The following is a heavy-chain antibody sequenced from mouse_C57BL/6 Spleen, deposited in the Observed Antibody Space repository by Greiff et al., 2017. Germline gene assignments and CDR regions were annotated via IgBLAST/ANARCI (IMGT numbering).Heavy chain of an antibody. Sequence: EVQLQQSGTVLARPGASVKMSCKTSGYTFTSYWMHWVKQRPGQGLEWIGAIYPGNSDTSYNQKFKGKAKLTAVTSASTAYMELSSLTNEDSAVYYCSRDITTVVGARFAYWGQGTLVTVSA. D-gene: IGHD1-1*01. J-gene: IGHJ3*01. V-gene: IGHV1-5*01. CDR3: SRDITTVVGARFAY. CDR1: GYTFTSYW. CDR2: IYPGNSDT.